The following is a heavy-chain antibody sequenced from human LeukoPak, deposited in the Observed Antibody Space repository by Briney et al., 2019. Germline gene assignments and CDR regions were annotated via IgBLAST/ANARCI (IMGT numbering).Heavy chain of an antibody. Sequence: GGSLRLSCAASGFTFSNYAMSWVRQAPGKGLEWVSAISGSGGSTYYADSVKGRFTISRDNSKNTLYLQMNSLRAEDTAVYYCAKVVGYYYDSSGYRHFDYWGQGTLVTVSS. CDR2: ISGSGGST. V-gene: IGHV3-23*01. J-gene: IGHJ4*02. CDR1: GFTFSNYA. CDR3: AKVVGYYYDSSGYRHFDY. D-gene: IGHD3-22*01.